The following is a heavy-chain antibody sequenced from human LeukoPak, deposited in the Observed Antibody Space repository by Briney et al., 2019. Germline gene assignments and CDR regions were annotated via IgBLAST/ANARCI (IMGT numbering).Heavy chain of an antibody. V-gene: IGHV4-59*08. CDR3: AGHITGSGSAFDH. J-gene: IGHJ2*01. CDR2: IHYNGDT. D-gene: IGHD3-10*01. Sequence: SETLPLTCTVSGTFFSSYFWGWIRQPPGKGLELIAYIHYNGDTNYNPSLKSRVTISVGPSRNQFSLQLSSVTAADTAVYYCAGHITGSGSAFDHWGRGTLVTVSS. CDR1: GTFFSSYF.